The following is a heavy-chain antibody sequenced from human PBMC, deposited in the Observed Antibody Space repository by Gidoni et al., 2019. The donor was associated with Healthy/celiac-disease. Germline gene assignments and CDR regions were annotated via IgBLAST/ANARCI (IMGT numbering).Heavy chain of an antibody. CDR3: TTDMGPIAAAFPGY. Sequence: EVQLVESGGGLAKPGGSLRLSCAASGFTFSTAWMSWVRQAPGKGLEWVGRIESKSYGGTTDYAAPVKGRFTISRDDSKNTLYLQMNSLKTEDTAVYYCTTDMGPIAAAFPGYWGQGTLVTVSS. V-gene: IGHV3-15*04. CDR1: GFTFSTAW. D-gene: IGHD6-13*01. J-gene: IGHJ4*02. CDR2: IESKSYGGTT.